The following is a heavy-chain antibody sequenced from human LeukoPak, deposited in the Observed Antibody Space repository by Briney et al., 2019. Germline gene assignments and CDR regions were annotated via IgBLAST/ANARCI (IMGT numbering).Heavy chain of an antibody. Sequence: SETLSLTCTVSGGSISSYYWNWIRQPPGKGREWIGYIYFSGSTNYNPSLKSRVTISVDTSKNQFSLRLSSVTSADTAVYYCARDPQDAFDIWGQGTMVTISS. V-gene: IGHV4-59*01. CDR2: IYFSGST. CDR3: ARDPQDAFDI. CDR1: GGSISSYY. J-gene: IGHJ3*02.